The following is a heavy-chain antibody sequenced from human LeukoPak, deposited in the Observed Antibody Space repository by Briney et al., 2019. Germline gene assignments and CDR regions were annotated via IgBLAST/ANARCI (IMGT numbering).Heavy chain of an antibody. CDR2: ISGCCDRT. CDR3: AKDMLYSSHIYYFDY. D-gene: IGHD6-13*01. Sequence: PGGSLRLSCAASGFTFSSDAMSWVRQAPGKGLEWVSGISGCCDRTYYEDSVNSRFTISRDNSKNTLYLQMNSLRAEDTAIYYCAKDMLYSSHIYYFDYRGQGNLFTVSS. J-gene: IGHJ4*02. V-gene: IGHV3-23*01. CDR1: GFTFSSDA.